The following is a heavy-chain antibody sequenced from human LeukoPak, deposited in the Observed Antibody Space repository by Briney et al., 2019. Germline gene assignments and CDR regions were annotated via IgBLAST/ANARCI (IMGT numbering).Heavy chain of an antibody. CDR1: GFTFSSRW. CDR3: ARDSGVDIVVVPAGHWFDP. J-gene: IGHJ5*02. D-gene: IGHD2-2*01. CDR2: IKQDGSEK. V-gene: IGHV3-7*01. Sequence: GGSLRLSCAASGFTFSSRWMTWVRQAPGKGLEWVANIKQDGSEKYYVDSVKGRFTISRDNAKNSLYLQMNSLRAEDTAVYYCARDSGVDIVVVPAGHWFDPWGQGTLVTVSS.